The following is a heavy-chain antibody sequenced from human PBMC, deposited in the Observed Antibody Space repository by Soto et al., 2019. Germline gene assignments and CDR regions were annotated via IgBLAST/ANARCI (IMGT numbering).Heavy chain of an antibody. CDR2: IGTAGDT. CDR3: ARVYDSSGPHNAFDI. J-gene: IGHJ3*02. V-gene: IGHV3-13*01. Sequence: GGSLRLSCAASGFTFSSYDMHWVRQATGKGLEWVSAIGTAGDTYYPGSVKGRFTISRENAKNSLYLQMNSLRAEDTAVYYCARVYDSSGPHNAFDIWGQGTMVTVSS. D-gene: IGHD3-22*01. CDR1: GFTFSSYD.